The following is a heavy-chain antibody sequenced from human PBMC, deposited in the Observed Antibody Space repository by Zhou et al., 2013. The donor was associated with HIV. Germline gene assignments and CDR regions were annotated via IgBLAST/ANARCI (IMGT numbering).Heavy chain of an antibody. J-gene: IGHJ3*02. CDR2: ISPHSGNK. D-gene: IGHD6-13*01. CDR1: GYTFTNYG. Sequence: QVHLVQSGAEVKKPGASVKVSCKASGYTFTNYGFSWVRQAPGQGLEWMGWISPHSGNKDYAQKFQGRVTMTTDTSTSTAYMELRSLRSDDTAVYYCAVSEQHDAFDIWAKGQWSPSLQ. CDR3: AVSEQHDAFDI. V-gene: IGHV1-18*01.